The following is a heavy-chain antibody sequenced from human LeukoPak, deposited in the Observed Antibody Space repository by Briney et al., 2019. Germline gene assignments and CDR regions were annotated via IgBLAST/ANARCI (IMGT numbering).Heavy chain of an antibody. Sequence: GGSLRLSCAASGFTFSSCSMNWVRQAPGKGLEWVSYISSSSSTIYYADSVKGRFTISRDNAKNSLYLQMNSLRAEDTAVYYCARSSTYYDFWSGSKYYYYYMDVWGKGTTVTVSS. CDR1: GFTFSSCS. V-gene: IGHV3-48*01. CDR3: ARSSTYYDFWSGSKYYYYYMDV. D-gene: IGHD3-3*01. CDR2: ISSSSSTI. J-gene: IGHJ6*03.